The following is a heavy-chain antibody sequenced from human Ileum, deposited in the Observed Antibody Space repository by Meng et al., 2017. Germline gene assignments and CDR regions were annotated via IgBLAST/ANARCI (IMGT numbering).Heavy chain of an antibody. J-gene: IGHJ4*02. D-gene: IGHD1-1*01. V-gene: IGHV4-4*02. CDR2: VYHSGST. CDR1: CDSITKTNW. Sequence: GQVQGSGPGVVKPSGTLSLTCAVSCDSITKTNWWNWVRQPPGKGLEWIGEVYHSGSTNYNPSLQSRVTISIDKSKNQFSLNLTSVTVADTAVYYCARGGLTLERRPLDYWGQGTLVTVSS. CDR3: ARGGLTLERRPLDY.